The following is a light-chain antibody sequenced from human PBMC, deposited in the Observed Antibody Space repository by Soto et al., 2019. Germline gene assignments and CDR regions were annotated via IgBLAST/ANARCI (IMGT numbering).Light chain of an antibody. V-gene: IGKV3-15*01. J-gene: IGKJ5*01. CDR2: GAS. CDR1: DNIYTN. CDR3: QQRSTWPT. Sequence: ETVMTQSPATLSVSPGERATLSFRASDNIYTNLAWYQQKPGQAPRLLFYGASNRATGLPARFSGTGSGTEFTLTINSLQAEDFALYYCQQRSTWPTFGQGTRLEIK.